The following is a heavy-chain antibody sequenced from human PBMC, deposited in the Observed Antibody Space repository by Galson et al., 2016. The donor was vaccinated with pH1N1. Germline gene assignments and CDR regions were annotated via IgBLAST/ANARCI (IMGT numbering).Heavy chain of an antibody. V-gene: IGHV3-30*04. Sequence: SLRLSCAASGFTFTSYTFHWVRQAPGQGLEWVAVISNDGTKKYYTDSVKGRFSVSRDNSKSTLHLHMTSLRGDDAAVYYCARAVFYDVDLLDCYFDYWGQGTLVIVSS. J-gene: IGHJ4*02. CDR3: ARAVFYDVDLLDCYFDY. D-gene: IGHD3/OR15-3a*01. CDR2: ISNDGTKK. CDR1: GFTFTSYT.